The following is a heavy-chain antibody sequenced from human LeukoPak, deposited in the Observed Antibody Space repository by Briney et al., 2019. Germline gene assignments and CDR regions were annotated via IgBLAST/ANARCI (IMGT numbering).Heavy chain of an antibody. CDR3: ARSPVRIAPGRAFDY. Sequence: PSETLSLTCTVSGGSISSYYWSWIRQPPGKGLEWIGYIYYTGSTNYNPSLKSRVTISINASKNQLSLELSSVTAADTAVYYCARSPVRIAPGRAFDYWGQGTLVTVSS. J-gene: IGHJ4*02. CDR2: IYYTGST. V-gene: IGHV4-59*01. D-gene: IGHD6-13*01. CDR1: GGSISSYY.